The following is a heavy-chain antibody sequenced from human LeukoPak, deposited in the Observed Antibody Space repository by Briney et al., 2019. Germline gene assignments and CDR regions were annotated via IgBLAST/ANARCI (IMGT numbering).Heavy chain of an antibody. V-gene: IGHV4-61*02. CDR3: ARVKSSYDPDGGYYYYMDV. CDR1: GGSISSGSYY. CDR2: IYTSGST. Sequence: PSETLSLTCTVSGGSISSGSYYWSWIRQPAGKGLEWIGRIYTSGSTNYNPSLKSRVTISVDTSKNQFSLKLSSVTAADTAVYYCARVKSSYDPDGGYYYYMDVWGKGTTVTISS. D-gene: IGHD2-2*01. J-gene: IGHJ6*03.